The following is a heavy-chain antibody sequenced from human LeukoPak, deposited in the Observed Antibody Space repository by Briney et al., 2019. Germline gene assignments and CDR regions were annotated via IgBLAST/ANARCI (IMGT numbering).Heavy chain of an antibody. CDR2: IRYDGSNK. CDR1: GFTFSSYG. Sequence: PGGSLRLSCAASGFTFSSYGMHWVRQAPGKGLEWVAFIRYDGSNKYYADSVKGRFTISRDNSKNTLYLQMNSLRAEDTAVYYCAKDGMEWLRLGGPDYWGQGTLATVSS. D-gene: IGHD5-12*01. J-gene: IGHJ4*02. CDR3: AKDGMEWLRLGGPDY. V-gene: IGHV3-30*02.